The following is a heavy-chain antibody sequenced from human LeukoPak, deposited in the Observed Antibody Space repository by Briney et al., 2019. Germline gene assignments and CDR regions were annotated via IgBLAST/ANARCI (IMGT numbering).Heavy chain of an antibody. D-gene: IGHD3-22*01. J-gene: IGHJ4*02. Sequence: ASVKVSCKASGYTFTDYYLHWVRQAPGQGLEWMGIINPSGGSTSYAQKFQGRVIMTRDMSTSTVYMELSSLRSEDTAMYYCARDRAGPIYYSYDSSGYRLNYFDYWGQGTLVTFSS. CDR1: GYTFTDYY. CDR2: INPSGGST. CDR3: ARDRAGPIYYSYDSSGYRLNYFDY. V-gene: IGHV1-46*01.